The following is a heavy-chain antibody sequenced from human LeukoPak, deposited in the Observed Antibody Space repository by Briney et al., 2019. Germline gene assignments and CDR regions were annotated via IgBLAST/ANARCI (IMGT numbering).Heavy chain of an antibody. CDR3: ARHPSPSQYCSSTSCYAGAFDI. CDR1: GGSISSSSYY. D-gene: IGHD2-2*01. J-gene: IGHJ3*02. Sequence: ASETLSLTCTVSGGSISSSSYYWGWIRQPPGKGLEWIGSIYYSGSTYCNPSLKSRVTISVDTSKNQFSLKLSSVAAADTAVYYCARHPSPSQYCSSTSCYAGAFDIWGQGTMVTVSS. CDR2: IYYSGST. V-gene: IGHV4-39*01.